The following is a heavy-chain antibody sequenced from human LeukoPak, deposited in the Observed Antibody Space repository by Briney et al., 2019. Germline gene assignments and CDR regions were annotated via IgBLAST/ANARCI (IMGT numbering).Heavy chain of an antibody. J-gene: IGHJ4*02. CDR2: MNPNSGNT. V-gene: IGHV1-8*03. CDR1: GYTFTSYD. Sequence: ASVKVSCKASGYTFTSYDINWVRQATGQGLEWMGWMNPNSGNTGYAQKFQGRVTITRNTSISTAYMELSSLRSEDTAVYYCARGPREYDFWSGHYRGYFDYWGQGTLVTVSS. CDR3: ARGPREYDFWSGHYRGYFDY. D-gene: IGHD3-3*01.